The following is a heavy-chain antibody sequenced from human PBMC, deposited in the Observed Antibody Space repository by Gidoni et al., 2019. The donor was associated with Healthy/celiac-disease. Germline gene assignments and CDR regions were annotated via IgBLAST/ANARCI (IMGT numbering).Heavy chain of an antibody. J-gene: IGHJ3*01. D-gene: IGHD3-10*01. CDR3: ARSQWYYYGSGSR. Sequence: QVQLQQWGAGLLKPSETLSLTCAVYGGSFSGYYWSWIRQPPGKGLEWIGEINHSGSTNYNPSLKSRVTISVDTSKNQFSLKLSSVTAADTAVYYCARSQWYYYGSGSRWGQGTMVTVSS. V-gene: IGHV4-34*01. CDR2: INHSGST. CDR1: GGSFSGYY.